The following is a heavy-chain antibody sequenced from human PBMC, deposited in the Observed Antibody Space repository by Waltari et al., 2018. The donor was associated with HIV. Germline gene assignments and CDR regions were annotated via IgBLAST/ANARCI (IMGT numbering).Heavy chain of an antibody. J-gene: IGHJ4*02. CDR2: INHSGTT. CDR1: GGSFSGYY. D-gene: IGHD6-19*01. V-gene: IGHV4-34*02. Sequence: QVQLQQWGARQLKASDTLSLTCAVYGGSFSGYYWTWIRQSPGKGLEWIGEINHSGTTNYSPCLKSRVTISRDTSKNQFGLKLTSVTAADTAVYYCARDAGYNSGWYGGYYFDFWGQGALVTVSS. CDR3: ARDAGYNSGWYGGYYFDF.